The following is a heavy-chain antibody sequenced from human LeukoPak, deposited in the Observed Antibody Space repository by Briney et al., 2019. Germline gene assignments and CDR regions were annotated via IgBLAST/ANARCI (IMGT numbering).Heavy chain of an antibody. CDR2: IYYSGST. J-gene: IGHJ4*02. CDR3: ASPSPHCSSTSCPNGGFFDY. Sequence: SETLSLTCTVSGGSISSGDYYWSWIRQPPGKGLEWIGSIYYSGSTYYNPSLKSRVTISVDTSKNQFSLKLSSVTAADTAVYYCASPSPHCSSTSCPNGGFFDYWGQGTLVTVSS. D-gene: IGHD2-2*01. CDR1: GGSISSGDYY. V-gene: IGHV4-39*01.